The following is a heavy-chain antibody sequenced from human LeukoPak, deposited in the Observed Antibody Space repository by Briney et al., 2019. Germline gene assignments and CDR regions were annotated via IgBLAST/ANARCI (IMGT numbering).Heavy chain of an antibody. CDR2: ISGSGGST. Sequence: GGSLRLXCAASGFTFSSYAMSWVRQAPGKALEWVSAISGSGGSTYYADSVKGRFTISRDNSKNTLYLQMNSLRAEDTAVYYCARVGGDAPYFDYWGQGTLVTVSS. CDR3: ARVGGDAPYFDY. CDR1: GFTFSSYA. D-gene: IGHD2-21*01. V-gene: IGHV3-23*01. J-gene: IGHJ4*02.